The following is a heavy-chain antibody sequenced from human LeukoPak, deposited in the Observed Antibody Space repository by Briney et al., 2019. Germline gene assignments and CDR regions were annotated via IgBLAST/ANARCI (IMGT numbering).Heavy chain of an antibody. CDR2: IIPIFGTA. V-gene: IGHV1-69*01. D-gene: IGHD2-2*02. CDR1: GGAFSSYA. J-gene: IGHJ3*02. Sequence: SVKVSCKASGGAFSSYAISWVRQAPAQGLEWMGGIIPIFGTANYEQKFQGRVTITADESTSTAYMELSSLRSEDTAVYYCARPDYCSSTSCYRAFDIWGQGTMVTVSS. CDR3: ARPDYCSSTSCYRAFDI.